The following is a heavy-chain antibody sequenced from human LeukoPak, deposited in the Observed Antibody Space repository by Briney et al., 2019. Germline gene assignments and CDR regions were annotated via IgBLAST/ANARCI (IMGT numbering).Heavy chain of an antibody. D-gene: IGHD3-9*01. CDR2: FDPDDGET. J-gene: IGHJ4*02. CDR1: GYTLTELS. Sequence: ASVTVSCKVSGYTLTELSMHWVRQAPGKGLEGMGGFDPDDGETIYAQKFQGRLTMTEDTSTYTAYMELSSLESEDTAMYYCSTETSRFFDWSLSYWGQGTLVTVSS. CDR3: STETSRFFDWSLSY. V-gene: IGHV1-24*01.